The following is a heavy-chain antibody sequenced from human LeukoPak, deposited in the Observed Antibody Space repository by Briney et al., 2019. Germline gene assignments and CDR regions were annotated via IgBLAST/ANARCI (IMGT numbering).Heavy chain of an antibody. CDR3: ASANSSSWPHEYDY. J-gene: IGHJ4*02. V-gene: IGHV3-53*01. D-gene: IGHD6-13*01. CDR1: GCTVSSNY. CDR2: IYSGGST. Sequence: PGGSLRLSCAASGCTVSSNYMSWVRQAPGKGLEWVSVIYSGGSTYYADSVKGRFTISRDNSKNTLYLQMNSLRAEDTAVYYCASANSSSWPHEYDYWGQGTLVTVSS.